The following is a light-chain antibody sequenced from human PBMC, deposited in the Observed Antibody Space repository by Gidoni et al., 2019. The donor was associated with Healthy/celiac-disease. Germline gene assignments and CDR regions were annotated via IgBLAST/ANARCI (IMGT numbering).Light chain of an antibody. Sequence: QSALTQPASVSWSPGQSITLSCTGTSSDVGGYNYVSWYQQHPRKAPKLMIYDVSNRPSGVSNRFSGSKPGNTASLTISGLQAEDEADYYCSSYTSSSTFVFGGGTKLTVL. CDR2: DVS. CDR3: SSYTSSSTFV. V-gene: IGLV2-14*01. J-gene: IGLJ2*01. CDR1: SSDVGGYNY.